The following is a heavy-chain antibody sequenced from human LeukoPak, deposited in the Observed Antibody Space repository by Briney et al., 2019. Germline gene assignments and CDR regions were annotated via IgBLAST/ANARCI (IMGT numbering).Heavy chain of an antibody. CDR3: ASNLGVNSGYDY. J-gene: IGHJ4*02. CDR2: SIPIFGTA. Sequence: SVKVSCKASGYTFTGYYMHWVRQAPGQGLEWMGGSIPIFGTANYAQKFQGRVTITADKSTSTAYMELSSLRSEDTAVYYCASNLGVNSGYDYWGQGTLVTVSS. CDR1: GYTFTGYY. V-gene: IGHV1-69*06. D-gene: IGHD5-12*01.